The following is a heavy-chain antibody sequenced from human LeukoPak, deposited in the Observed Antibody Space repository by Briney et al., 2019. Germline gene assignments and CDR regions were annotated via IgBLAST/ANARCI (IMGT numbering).Heavy chain of an antibody. CDR2: IYYSGST. D-gene: IGHD4-17*01. CDR3: ARDRDGDYVDWFDP. J-gene: IGHJ5*02. Sequence: PSETLSLTCTVSGGSISSGDYYWSWIRQPPGKGLEWIGYIYYSGSTYYNPSLKSRVTISVDTSKNQFSLKLSSVTAADTAVYYCARDRDGDYVDWFDPWGQGTLVTVSS. V-gene: IGHV4-30-4*01. CDR1: GGSISSGDYY.